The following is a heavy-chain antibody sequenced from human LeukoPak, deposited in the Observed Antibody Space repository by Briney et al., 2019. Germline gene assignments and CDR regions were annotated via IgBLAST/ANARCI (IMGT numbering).Heavy chain of an antibody. CDR3: ARAGTVYYYYGMDV. Sequence: SETLSLTCTVSGGSISSTSYYWGWVRQPPGKGLEWIGSMYYSGSTYYNPSLKSRVTIPVDTSKNQFSLKLNSVTAADTAVYYCARAGTVYYYYGMDVWGQGTTVTVSS. J-gene: IGHJ6*02. CDR2: MYYSGST. CDR1: GGSISSTSYY. V-gene: IGHV4-39*01. D-gene: IGHD1-1*01.